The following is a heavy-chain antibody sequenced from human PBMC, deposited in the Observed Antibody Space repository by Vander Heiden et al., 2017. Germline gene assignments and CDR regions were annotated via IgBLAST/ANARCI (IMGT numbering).Heavy chain of an antibody. CDR3: AKNYDFWSGSPDY. V-gene: IGHV3-23*01. D-gene: IGHD3-3*01. CDR1: GFSFSSYA. Sequence: DVQLLESGGGLVQPGGSLSLSCADSGFSFSSYAMGWVRQAPGKGLEWLSSISGSGGSTYYADSVKGRFTISRDNSKNTLYLQMNSLRADDTALYYCAKNYDFWSGSPDYWGQGTLVTVSS. J-gene: IGHJ4*02. CDR2: ISGSGGST.